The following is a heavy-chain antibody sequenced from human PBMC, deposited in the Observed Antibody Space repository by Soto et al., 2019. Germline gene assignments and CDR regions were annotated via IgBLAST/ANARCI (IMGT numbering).Heavy chain of an antibody. J-gene: IGHJ5*02. D-gene: IGHD2-2*01. V-gene: IGHV4-31*03. CDR1: GGSISSSSYY. CDR2: IYYSGST. Sequence: SETLSLTCTVSGGSISSSSYYWSWIRQHPGKGLEWIGYIYYSGSTYYNPSLKSRVTISVDTSKNQFSLKLSSVTAADTAVYYCARHGGYCSSTSCYGDNWFDPWGQGTLVTVSS. CDR3: ARHGGYCSSTSCYGDNWFDP.